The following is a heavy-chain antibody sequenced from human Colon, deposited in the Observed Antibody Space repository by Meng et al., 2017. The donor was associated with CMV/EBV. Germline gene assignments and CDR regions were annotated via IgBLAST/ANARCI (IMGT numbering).Heavy chain of an antibody. D-gene: IGHD3-3*01. CDR2: ISSSGSTI. Sequence: GESLKISCAASGFTFSDYYMSWIRQAPGKGLEWVSYISSSGSTIYYAGSVKGRFTISRDNAKNSLYLQMNSLRAEDTAVYYCASHITIFGVPYPNSWFDPWGQGTLVTVSS. CDR1: GFTFSDYY. CDR3: ASHITIFGVPYPNSWFDP. J-gene: IGHJ5*02. V-gene: IGHV3-11*04.